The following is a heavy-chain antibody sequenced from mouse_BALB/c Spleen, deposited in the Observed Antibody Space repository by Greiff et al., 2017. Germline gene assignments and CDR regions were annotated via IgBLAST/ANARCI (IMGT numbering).Heavy chain of an antibody. Sequence: EVHLVESGGGLVKPGRSLKLSCAASGFTFSDYYMYWVRQTPEKRLEWVATISDGGSYTYYPDSVKGRFTISRDNAKNNLYLQMSSLKSEDTAMYYCARVGRYEDYYAMDYWGQGTSVTVSS. CDR1: GFTFSDYY. CDR2: ISDGGSYT. CDR3: ARVGRYEDYYAMDY. D-gene: IGHD2-14*01. J-gene: IGHJ4*01. V-gene: IGHV5-4*02.